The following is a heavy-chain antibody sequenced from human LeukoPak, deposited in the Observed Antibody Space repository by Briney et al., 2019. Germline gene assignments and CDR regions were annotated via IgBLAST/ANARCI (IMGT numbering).Heavy chain of an antibody. CDR2: INAGNGNT. V-gene: IGHV1-3*01. Sequence: GASVKVSCKASGYTFTSYAMHWVRQAPGQRLEWMGWINAGNGNTKYSQKFQGRVTITRDTSASTAYMELSSLRSEDTAVYYCAREGHAFSGSSYAFDIWGQGTMVTVSS. J-gene: IGHJ3*02. CDR3: AREGHAFSGSSYAFDI. CDR1: GYTFTSYA. D-gene: IGHD3-10*01.